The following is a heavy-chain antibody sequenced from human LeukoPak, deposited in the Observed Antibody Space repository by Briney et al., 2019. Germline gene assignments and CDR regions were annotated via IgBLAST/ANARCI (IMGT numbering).Heavy chain of an antibody. CDR2: IIPILGIA. CDR3: ARVLLRYCSSTSCYTGIGYYYYGMDV. Sequence: ASVKVSCKASGGTFSSYAISWARQAPGQGLEWMGRIIPILGIANYAQKFQGRVTITADKSTSTAYMELSSLRSEDTAVYYCARVLLRYCSSTSCYTGIGYYYYGMDVWGQGTTVTVSS. D-gene: IGHD2-2*02. CDR1: GGTFSSYA. J-gene: IGHJ6*02. V-gene: IGHV1-69*04.